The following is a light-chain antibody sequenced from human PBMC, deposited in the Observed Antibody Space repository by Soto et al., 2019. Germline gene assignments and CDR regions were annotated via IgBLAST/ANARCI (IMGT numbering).Light chain of an antibody. CDR3: LQDYGDSWT. CDR1: RDVGSD. V-gene: IGKV1-6*01. Sequence: QMTQSPSSLSASVGEKIIITCRASRDVGSDVSWYQQKPGQAPKLLIYAASNLYTGVPSRFSGSRSGTEFALTISSLQPEDFASYYCLQDYGDSWTFGQGTKVDIK. J-gene: IGKJ1*01. CDR2: AAS.